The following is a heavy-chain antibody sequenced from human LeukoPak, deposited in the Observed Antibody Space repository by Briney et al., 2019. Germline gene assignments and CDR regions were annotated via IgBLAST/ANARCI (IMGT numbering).Heavy chain of an antibody. CDR2: ISTNGGST. CDR1: GLTFSRYG. V-gene: IGHV3-64*01. J-gene: IGHJ3*02. CDR3: ARDDPYSSGWYIVFDI. Sequence: GGSLRLSCAASGLTFSRYGLHWVRQAPGKGLEYVSSISTNGGSTYYANSVKGRFTISRDNSKNTLFLQLGSLRAEDTAVYYCARDDPYSSGWYIVFDIWGQGTMVTVSS. D-gene: IGHD6-19*01.